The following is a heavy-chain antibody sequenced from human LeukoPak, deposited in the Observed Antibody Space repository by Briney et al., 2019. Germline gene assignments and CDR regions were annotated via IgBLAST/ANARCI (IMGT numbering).Heavy chain of an antibody. V-gene: IGHV3-23*01. CDR1: GFTFSSYA. Sequence: GGSLRLSCAASGFTFSSYAMTWVRQAPGKRLEWVSDISGSGVSIYYADSVQGRFTIFRDNSKNTLYLQMNSLSAEDTAVYYVAKGGYGSGSSYNGVYWGQGTLVTVSS. J-gene: IGHJ4*02. CDR2: ISGSGVSI. D-gene: IGHD3-10*01. CDR3: AKGGYGSGSSYNGVY.